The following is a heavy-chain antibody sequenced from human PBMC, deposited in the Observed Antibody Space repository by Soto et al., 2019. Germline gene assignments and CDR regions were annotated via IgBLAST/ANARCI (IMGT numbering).Heavy chain of an antibody. J-gene: IGHJ6*02. Sequence: QVQLVQSGAEVKKPGASVKVSCKASGYTFTSYDINWVRQAPGQGLEWMGWMNPNSGNTGYAQKFQGRVTMTRNTSISTAYMELSSLRSEDTAVYYCARAVQLWLMSVCYYYGMDVWGQGTTVTVSS. CDR2: MNPNSGNT. CDR1: GYTFTSYD. D-gene: IGHD5-18*01. CDR3: ARAVQLWLMSVCYYYGMDV. V-gene: IGHV1-8*01.